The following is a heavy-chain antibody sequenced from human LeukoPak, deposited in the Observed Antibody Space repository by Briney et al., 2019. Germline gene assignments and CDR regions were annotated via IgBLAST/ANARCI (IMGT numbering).Heavy chain of an antibody. D-gene: IGHD2-2*02. CDR3: ARVIVVVPAAILYFDY. CDR1: GGSISSYY. Sequence: SETPSLTCTVSGGSISSYYWSWIRQPQGKGLEWIGYIYYSGSTNYNHYLTSRVPISVDTSKNQFSLKLSSVIAADTAVYYCARVIVVVPAAILYFDYWGQGTLVTVSS. CDR2: IYYSGST. J-gene: IGHJ4*02. V-gene: IGHV4-59*01.